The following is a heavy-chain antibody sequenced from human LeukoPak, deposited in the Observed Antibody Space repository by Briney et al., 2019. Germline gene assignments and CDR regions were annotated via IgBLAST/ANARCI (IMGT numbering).Heavy chain of an antibody. D-gene: IGHD5-24*01. V-gene: IGHV1-8*01. Sequence: ASVKVSCKASGYTFTSYDINWVRQATGQGLEWMGWMNPNSGNTGYAQKFQGRVTMTRNTSISTAHMELSSLRSEDTAVYYCARGRMGGWLQLYYFDYWGQGTLVTVSS. J-gene: IGHJ4*02. CDR1: GYTFTSYD. CDR2: MNPNSGNT. CDR3: ARGRMGGWLQLYYFDY.